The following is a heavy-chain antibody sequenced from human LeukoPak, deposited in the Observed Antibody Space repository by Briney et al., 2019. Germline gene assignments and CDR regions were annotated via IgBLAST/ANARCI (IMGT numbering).Heavy chain of an antibody. CDR1: GFTFSSYG. CDR2: IRYDGSNK. V-gene: IGHV3-30*02. Sequence: PGGSLRLSCAASGFTFSSYGMHWVRQAPGKGLEWVAFIRYDGSNKYYADSVKGRFTISRDNSKNTLYLQMNSLRPEDTALYYCAKDRSLGPTRPDYWGQGTRVTVSS. CDR3: AKDRSLGPTRPDY. D-gene: IGHD2-15*01. J-gene: IGHJ4*02.